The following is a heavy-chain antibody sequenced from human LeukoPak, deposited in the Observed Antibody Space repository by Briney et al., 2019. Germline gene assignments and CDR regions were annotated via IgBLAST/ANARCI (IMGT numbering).Heavy chain of an antibody. CDR2: INPNSGGT. V-gene: IGHV1-2*06. CDR1: GYTFTRYY. J-gene: IGHJ4*02. Sequence: AAVKVSCKASGYTFTRYYMHWVRQAPGQGLEWMGRINPNSGGTNYEKKFQGRVAMTRDTAISTAYMELSRLRSDDTASYYCARSPSLHPHPSYYFGYGGRGTRVTVS. D-gene: IGHD6-6*01. CDR3: ARSPSLHPHPSYYFGY.